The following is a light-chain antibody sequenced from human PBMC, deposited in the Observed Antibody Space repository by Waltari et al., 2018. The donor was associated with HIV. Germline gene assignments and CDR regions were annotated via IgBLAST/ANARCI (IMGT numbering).Light chain of an antibody. CDR3: QQYYLTPFT. J-gene: IGKJ4*01. CDR1: QSVLASSANQHY. Sequence: DIVMTQSPDSLAVSLGERATINCTSSQSVLASSANQHYLAWYQQRPGQPPTLLIYLASCLESGVPDRFSGSGSGTDFALTISSLQAEDFAVYYCQQYYLTPFTFGGGTKVDIK. V-gene: IGKV4-1*01. CDR2: LAS.